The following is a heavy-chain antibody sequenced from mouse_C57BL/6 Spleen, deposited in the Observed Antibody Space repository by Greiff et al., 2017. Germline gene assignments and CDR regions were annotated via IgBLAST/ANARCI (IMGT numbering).Heavy chain of an antibody. J-gene: IGHJ2*01. CDR3: AREYTTVVATGDY. CDR1: GYTFTSYW. Sequence: QVQLQQPGAELVKPGASVKLSCKASGYTFTSYWMHWVKQRPGQGLEWIGMFHPNSGSTNYNEKFKSKATLTVDKSSSTAYMQLSSLTSEDSAVYYCAREYTTVVATGDYWGQGTTLTVSS. V-gene: IGHV1-64*01. D-gene: IGHD1-1*01. CDR2: FHPNSGST.